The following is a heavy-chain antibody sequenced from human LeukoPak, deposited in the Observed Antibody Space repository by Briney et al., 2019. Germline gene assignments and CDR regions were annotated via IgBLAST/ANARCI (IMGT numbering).Heavy chain of an antibody. CDR3: ARALFVYYYDSSGYYYYFDY. CDR1: GYTFTSYD. V-gene: IGHV1-8*03. J-gene: IGHJ4*02. CDR2: MNPNNGNT. D-gene: IGHD3-22*01. Sequence: ASVKVSCKXSGYTFTSYDINWVRQATGQGLEWMGWMNPNNGNTGYTQKFQGRGTITRNTSTSTAYMVLSSLRSEDTAVYYCARALFVYYYDSSGYYYYFDYWGQGTLVTVSS.